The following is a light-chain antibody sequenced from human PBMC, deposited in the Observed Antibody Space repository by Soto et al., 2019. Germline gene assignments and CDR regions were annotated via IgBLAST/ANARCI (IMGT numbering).Light chain of an antibody. V-gene: IGLV2-11*01. CDR3: CSYAGIYTWV. J-gene: IGLJ3*02. CDR2: DVS. Sequence: QSALTQPRSVSGSPGQSVTISCTGTSSDVGGYNYASWYQQHPGKAPKLMIYDVSKRPSGVPDRFSGSKSGNTASLTISGLQAEDEADYYCCSYAGIYTWVFGGGTKLTVL. CDR1: SSDVGGYNY.